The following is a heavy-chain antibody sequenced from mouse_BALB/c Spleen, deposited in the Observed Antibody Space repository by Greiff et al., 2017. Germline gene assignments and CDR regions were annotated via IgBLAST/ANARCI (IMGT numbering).Heavy chain of an antibody. D-gene: IGHD1-1*01. CDR2: IWGDGST. CDR3: ARDNYGSSDAMDY. Sequence: QVQLKQSGPGLVAPSQSLSITCTVSGFSLTGYGVNWVRQPPGKGLEWLGMIWGDGSTDYNSALKSRLSISKDNSKSQVFLKMNSLQTDDTARYYCARDNYGSSDAMDYWGQGTSVTVSS. V-gene: IGHV2-6-7*01. CDR1: GFSLTGYG. J-gene: IGHJ4*01.